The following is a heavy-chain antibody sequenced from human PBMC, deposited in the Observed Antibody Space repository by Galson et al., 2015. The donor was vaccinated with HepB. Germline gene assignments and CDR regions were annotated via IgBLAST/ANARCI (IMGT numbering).Heavy chain of an antibody. J-gene: IGHJ4*02. V-gene: IGHV3-30*04. CDR3: ARAGDYGDYYFDY. D-gene: IGHD4-17*01. CDR2: ISHDGEEK. CDR1: GFTLNHYG. Sequence: SLRLSCAASGFTLNHYGMHWVRQAPGKGLEWVAFISHDGEEKYYADSVKGRFTISGDNSKNTLYLQMNSLKTEDTAVVYCARAGDYGDYYFDYWGQGTLVTVSS.